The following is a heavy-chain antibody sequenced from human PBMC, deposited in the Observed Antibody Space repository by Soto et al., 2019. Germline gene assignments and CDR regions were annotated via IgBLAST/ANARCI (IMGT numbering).Heavy chain of an antibody. Sequence: PGGSLRLSCAASGFTFSSYAMHWVRQAPGKGLEWVAVISYDGSNKYYADSVEGRFTISRDNSKNTLYLQMNSLRGEDTAVYYCARDGFYYDSSGYYYHPPSEFDYWGQGTLVTVSS. V-gene: IGHV3-30-3*01. CDR3: ARDGFYYDSSGYYYHPPSEFDY. J-gene: IGHJ4*02. CDR1: GFTFSSYA. CDR2: ISYDGSNK. D-gene: IGHD3-22*01.